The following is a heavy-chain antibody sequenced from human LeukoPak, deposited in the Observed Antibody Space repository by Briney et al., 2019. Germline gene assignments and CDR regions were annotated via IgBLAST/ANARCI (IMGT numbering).Heavy chain of an antibody. CDR2: IYTSGST. Sequence: PSETLSLTCTVSGGSISSYYWSWIRQPAGKGLEWIGRIYTSGSTNYNPSLKSRVTMSVDTSKNQFSLKLSSVTAADTAVYYCARAEYDSSGYYRGYYFDYLGQGTLDTVSS. J-gene: IGHJ4*02. D-gene: IGHD3-22*01. CDR1: GGSISSYY. V-gene: IGHV4-4*07. CDR3: ARAEYDSSGYYRGYYFDY.